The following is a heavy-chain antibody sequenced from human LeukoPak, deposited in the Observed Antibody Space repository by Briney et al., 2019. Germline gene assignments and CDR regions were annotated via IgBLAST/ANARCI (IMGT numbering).Heavy chain of an antibody. D-gene: IGHD2-2*02. Sequence: GRSLRLSCAASGFTFSNAWMSRVRQAPGKGLEWVGRIKSKTDGGTTDYAAPVKGRFTISRDDSKNTLYLQMNSLKTEDTAVYYCTTGQAVEYCSSTSCYSAFRGFDYWGQGTLVTVSS. CDR1: GFTFSNAW. V-gene: IGHV3-15*01. J-gene: IGHJ4*02. CDR2: IKSKTDGGTT. CDR3: TTGQAVEYCSSTSCYSAFRGFDY.